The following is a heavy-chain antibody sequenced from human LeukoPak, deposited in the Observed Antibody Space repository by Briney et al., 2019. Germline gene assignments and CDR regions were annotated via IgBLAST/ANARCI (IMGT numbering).Heavy chain of an antibody. Sequence: PGGSLRLSCSASGFTFSSYAMHWVRQAPGKGLEYVSAISSNGGSTYYADSVKGRFNISRDNSKNTLYLQMSSLRAEDTAVYYCVKGDIAAAGTQGFDYWGQGTLVTVSS. CDR2: ISSNGGST. CDR1: GFTFSSYA. D-gene: IGHD6-13*01. V-gene: IGHV3-64D*06. CDR3: VKGDIAAAGTQGFDY. J-gene: IGHJ4*02.